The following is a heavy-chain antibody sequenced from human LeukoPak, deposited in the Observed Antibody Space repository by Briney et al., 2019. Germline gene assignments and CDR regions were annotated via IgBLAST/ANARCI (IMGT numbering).Heavy chain of an antibody. V-gene: IGHV3-74*01. CDR2: INSDGSST. CDR3: ARAKPYSSSSLDY. Sequence: PGGSLRLSCAASGFTFSNAWMSWVRQAPGKGLEWVSRINSDGSSTSYADSVKGRFTISRDNAKNTLYLQMNSLRAEDTAVYYCARAKPYSSSSLDYWGQGTLVTVSS. D-gene: IGHD6-6*01. CDR1: GFTFSNAW. J-gene: IGHJ4*02.